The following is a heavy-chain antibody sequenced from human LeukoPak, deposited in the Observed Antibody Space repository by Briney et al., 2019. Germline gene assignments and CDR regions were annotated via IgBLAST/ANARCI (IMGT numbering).Heavy chain of an antibody. J-gene: IGHJ3*02. Sequence: PGGSLRLSCAASGFTFSSYGMHWVRQAPGKGLEWVAFIRYDGSNKYYADSVKGRFTISRDNSKNTLYLQMNSLRVEDTAVYYSAKDDYYDSSGQLDAFDIWGQGTMVTVSS. CDR1: GFTFSSYG. CDR3: AKDDYYDSSGQLDAFDI. V-gene: IGHV3-30*02. CDR2: IRYDGSNK. D-gene: IGHD3-22*01.